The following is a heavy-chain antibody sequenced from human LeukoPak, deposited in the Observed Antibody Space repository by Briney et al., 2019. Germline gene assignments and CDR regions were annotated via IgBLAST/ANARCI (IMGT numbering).Heavy chain of an antibody. V-gene: IGHV3-48*03. CDR1: GFTFSSYE. Sequence: GGSLRLSCAASGFTFSSYEMNWVRQAPGKGLEWVSYISSSGSTIYYADSVKGRFTISRDNSKNTLSLQMNSLRAEDTAVYYCASQWLILHYFDYWGQGTLVTVSS. J-gene: IGHJ4*02. CDR2: ISSSGSTI. CDR3: ASQWLILHYFDY. D-gene: IGHD5-12*01.